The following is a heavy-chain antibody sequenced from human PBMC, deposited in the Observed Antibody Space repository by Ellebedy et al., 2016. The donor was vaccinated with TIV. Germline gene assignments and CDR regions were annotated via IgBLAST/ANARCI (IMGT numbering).Heavy chain of an antibody. CDR1: GYTFTSNY. CDR2: INPSGNYA. D-gene: IGHD1/OR15-1a*01. J-gene: IGHJ5*02. CDR3: ARDNSDSTTSWWFDP. V-gene: IGHV1-46*01. Sequence: ASVKVSCKASGYTFTSNYMHWVRQVPGQGLEWMGVINPSGNYATYAQKFQGRVIMTRDTSTSTDYMELSSLKSDDTAVYFCARDNSDSTTSWWFDPWGQGTLVTVSS.